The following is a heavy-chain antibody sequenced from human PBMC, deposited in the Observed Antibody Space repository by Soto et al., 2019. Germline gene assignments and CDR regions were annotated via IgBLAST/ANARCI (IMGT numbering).Heavy chain of an antibody. Sequence: PSETLSLTCNVSGASISSYNYWGWIRQPPGKGLEWIGSIYYSGSTYYSPSLKSRVTISVDTSKNQFSLKLSSVTAADTAVYYCARRERAAGTDWWFDPWGQGTLVTVSS. CDR1: GASISSYNY. D-gene: IGHD6-13*01. J-gene: IGHJ5*02. V-gene: IGHV4-39*01. CDR2: IYYSGST. CDR3: ARRERAAGTDWWFDP.